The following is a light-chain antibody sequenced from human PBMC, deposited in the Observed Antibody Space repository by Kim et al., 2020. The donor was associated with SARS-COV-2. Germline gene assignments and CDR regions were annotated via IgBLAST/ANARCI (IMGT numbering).Light chain of an antibody. V-gene: IGLV1-51*01. J-gene: IGLJ1*01. CDR3: STWDGRLSAGV. Sequence: QSVLTQPPSVSAAPGEKVSFSCSGSSSNIGTYYVSWYQQFPGRAPKLLIYDSNKRPSGVPDRFSGSKSGTSATLVITGLQPGDEADDYCSTWDGRLSAGVFGTGTKVTVL. CDR2: DSN. CDR1: SSNIGTYY.